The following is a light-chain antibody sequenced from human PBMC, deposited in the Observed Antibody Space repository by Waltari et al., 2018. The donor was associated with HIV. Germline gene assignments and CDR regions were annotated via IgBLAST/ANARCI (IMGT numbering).Light chain of an antibody. Sequence: DIQMTQSPSYVSASVGDRVTITCRASRGIRAGVAWYQRKPGRAPNLLVYSTSRLQSGVPSRLVGSGSGTRFTLAINVLSIDDFGTYYCQEADDFPHIFGSGTRVDIK. CDR2: STS. CDR1: RGIRAG. J-gene: IGKJ4*01. CDR3: QEADDFPHI. V-gene: IGKV1-12*01.